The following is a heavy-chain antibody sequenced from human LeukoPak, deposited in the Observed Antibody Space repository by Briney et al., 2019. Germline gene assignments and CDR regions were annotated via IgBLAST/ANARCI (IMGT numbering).Heavy chain of an antibody. Sequence: GGSLRLSCAASAFSFSNYWMTWVRQAPGKGLEWVANIKNDGTVKNYVDSVKGRFTISRDNAKNSLYLQMNSLRAEDTAVYYCAKDSYSKGDYWGQGVLVTVSS. CDR1: AFSFSNYW. J-gene: IGHJ4*02. CDR2: IKNDGTVK. D-gene: IGHD6-13*01. CDR3: AKDSYSKGDY. V-gene: IGHV3-7*01.